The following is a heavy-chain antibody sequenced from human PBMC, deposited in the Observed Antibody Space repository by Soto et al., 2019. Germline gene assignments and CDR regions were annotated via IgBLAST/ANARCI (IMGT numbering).Heavy chain of an antibody. Sequence: QVQLVQSGAEVKKPGASVKVSCKASGYTFTSYDINWVRQATGQGLEWMGWMNPNSGNTGYAQKFQGRVTMTRNTSISTAYMELSILRSEDTAVYYCARDGDVVVPDAFDIWGQGTMVTVSS. CDR2: MNPNSGNT. CDR3: ARDGDVVVPDAFDI. CDR1: GYTFTSYD. V-gene: IGHV1-8*01. D-gene: IGHD2-2*01. J-gene: IGHJ3*02.